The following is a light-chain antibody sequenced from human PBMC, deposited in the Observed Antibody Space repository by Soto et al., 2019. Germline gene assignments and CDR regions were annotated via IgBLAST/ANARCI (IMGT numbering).Light chain of an antibody. CDR3: QQRRDWPPIT. CDR1: QSVSTY. V-gene: IGKV3-11*01. CDR2: DAS. Sequence: DIVLTQSPATLSLSPGERATLSCRASQSVSTYVAWYQQQPGQAPRLLIYDASNRATGVPPRFSGSGPGTDFTLTISSLEPEDFAVYYCQQRRDWPPITYGQGTRLEI. J-gene: IGKJ5*01.